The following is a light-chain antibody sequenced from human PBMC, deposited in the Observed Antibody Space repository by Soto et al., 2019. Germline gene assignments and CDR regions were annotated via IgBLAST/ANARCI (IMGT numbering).Light chain of an antibody. V-gene: IGLV2-18*02. CDR2: ELS. Sequence: QSALTQPPSVSGSPGQSVTISCTGTSSDVGSYNRVSWYQQPPGTAPKLMIYELSNRPSGVPDRFSGTKSGNTASLTISGLQAEDEADYYCHSYTSTNPVVFGGGTKLTVL. J-gene: IGLJ2*01. CDR3: HSYTSTNPVV. CDR1: SSDVGSYNR.